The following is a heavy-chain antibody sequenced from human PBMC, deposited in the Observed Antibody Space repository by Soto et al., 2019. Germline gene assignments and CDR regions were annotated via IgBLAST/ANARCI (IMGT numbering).Heavy chain of an antibody. CDR2: IITIFGTA. D-gene: IGHD2-2*01. V-gene: IGHV1-69*13. Sequence: SVKVSFKATRCTFISYAISCVRQAPGQGLEWMGGIITIFGTANYAQKFQGRVTITADESTSTAYMELSSLRSDDTTVYYCTRGLVPAAIRIYYGMDVWGQGPTVPV. CDR1: RCTFISYA. CDR3: TRGLVPAAIRIYYGMDV. J-gene: IGHJ6*02.